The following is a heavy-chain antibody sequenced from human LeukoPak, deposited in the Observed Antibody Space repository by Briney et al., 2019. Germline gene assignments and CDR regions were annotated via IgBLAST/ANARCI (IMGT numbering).Heavy chain of an antibody. Sequence: GTSLRLSFAASGFTFSSYGMHWVRQAPGKGLEWVAVISYDGSNKYYADSVKGRFTISRDNSKNTLYLQMNSLRAEDTAVYYCATVKAALLWFGTIFDYWGQGTLVTVSS. J-gene: IGHJ4*02. CDR1: GFTFSSYG. CDR3: ATVKAALLWFGTIFDY. V-gene: IGHV3-30*03. D-gene: IGHD3-10*01. CDR2: ISYDGSNK.